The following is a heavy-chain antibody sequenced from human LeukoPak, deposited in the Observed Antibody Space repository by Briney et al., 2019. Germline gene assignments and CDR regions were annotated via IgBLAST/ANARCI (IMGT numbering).Heavy chain of an antibody. V-gene: IGHV3-11*01. CDR1: GFTFSDYY. CDR2: ISSSGSTI. D-gene: IGHD2-15*01. CDR3: AKGISPVISLVYFDY. J-gene: IGHJ4*02. Sequence: GGSLRLSCAASGFTFSDYYMNWIRQAPGKGLEWVSYISSSGSTIYYADSVKGRFTISRDNAKNSLYLQMNSLRAEDTAVYYCAKGISPVISLVYFDYWGQGTLVTVSS.